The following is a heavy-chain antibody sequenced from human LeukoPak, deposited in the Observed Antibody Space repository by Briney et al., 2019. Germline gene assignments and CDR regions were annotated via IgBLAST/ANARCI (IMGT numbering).Heavy chain of an antibody. CDR1: GLTFSTSG. Sequence: SGGSLRLSCTASGLTFSTSGFNWVRQAPGKGLEWVASIGPTGSDRYHADSIKGRFTISRDSANNFLHLQMNSLRAEDTAVYYCATETNGHHYDYWGQGTLLAVSS. J-gene: IGHJ4*02. V-gene: IGHV3-21*06. D-gene: IGHD1-14*01. CDR3: ATETNGHHYDY. CDR2: IGPTGSDR.